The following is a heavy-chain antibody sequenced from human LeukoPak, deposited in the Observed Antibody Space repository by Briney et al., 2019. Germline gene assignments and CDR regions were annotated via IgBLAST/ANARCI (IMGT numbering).Heavy chain of an antibody. J-gene: IGHJ4*02. CDR3: ARRYFGSGSYYTDY. V-gene: IGHV1-2*02. CDR1: GYTFAGYY. CDR2: INPNSGGT. Sequence: ASVKVSCKASGYTFAGYYMHWVRHAPGQGHEWMGWINPNSGGTNYAQKFQGRVNMTRDTSISTAYMELSRLRSDDTAVYYCARRYFGSGSYYTDYWGQGTLVTVSS. D-gene: IGHD3-10*01.